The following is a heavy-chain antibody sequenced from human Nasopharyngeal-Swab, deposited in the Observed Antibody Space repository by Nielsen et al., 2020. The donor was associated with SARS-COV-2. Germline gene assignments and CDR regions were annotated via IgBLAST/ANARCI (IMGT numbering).Heavy chain of an antibody. CDR1: GGNFKNYA. V-gene: IGHV1-69*13. J-gene: IGHJ4*02. CDR2: IIPMFGTT. CDR3: ARDKSAALTPRSQYCFDY. D-gene: IGHD6-6*01. Sequence: SVKVSCKVSGGNFKNYAISWVRQAPGQGLEWMGGIIPMFGTTNYAQKFQGRVTITADESTSTAYMELSSLRSEDTAVYYCARDKSAALTPRSQYCFDYWGQGTLVTVSS.